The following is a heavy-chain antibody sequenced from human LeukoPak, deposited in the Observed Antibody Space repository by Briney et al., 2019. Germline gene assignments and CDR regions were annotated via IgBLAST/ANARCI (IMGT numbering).Heavy chain of an antibody. CDR1: GFTFSNYG. Sequence: GGSLRLSCGASGFTFSNYGMLWVRQAPGKGLDWVAFIRYDGNNKLYADSVKGRFTISRDNSKNTLYLHINSLRAEDTAVYYCVKDDPLDYWGQGTLVIVSS. CDR3: VKDDPLDY. J-gene: IGHJ4*02. V-gene: IGHV3-30*02. CDR2: IRYDGNNK.